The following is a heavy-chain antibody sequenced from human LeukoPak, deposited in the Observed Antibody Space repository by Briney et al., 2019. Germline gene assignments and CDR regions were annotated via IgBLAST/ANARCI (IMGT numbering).Heavy chain of an antibody. D-gene: IGHD6-19*01. J-gene: IGHJ6*03. V-gene: IGHV1-8*01. Sequence: GAAKEFCKASGYTFTSYYCNCLRQHIGQEVEWMGWMNSNSGNTGYAQKFQGRVTMTRNTSISTAYMELSSLRSEDTAVYYCARDGSGWPGYYYYYYMDVWGKGTTVTVSS. CDR2: MNSNSGNT. CDR3: ARDGSGWPGYYYYYYMDV. CDR1: GYTFTSYY.